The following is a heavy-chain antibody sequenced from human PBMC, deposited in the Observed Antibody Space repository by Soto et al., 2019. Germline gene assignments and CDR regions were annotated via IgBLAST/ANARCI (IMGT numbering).Heavy chain of an antibody. CDR2: IRSKANSYAT. D-gene: IGHD1-26*01. CDR3: TSPGSYFAFDI. V-gene: IGHV3-73*01. Sequence: GGSLRLSCAASGFTFSGSAMHWVRQASGKGLEWVGRIRSKANSYATAYAASVKGRFTISRDDSKNTAYLQMNSLKTEETAVYYCTSPGSYFAFDIWGQGTMVTVSS. CDR1: GFTFSGSA. J-gene: IGHJ3*02.